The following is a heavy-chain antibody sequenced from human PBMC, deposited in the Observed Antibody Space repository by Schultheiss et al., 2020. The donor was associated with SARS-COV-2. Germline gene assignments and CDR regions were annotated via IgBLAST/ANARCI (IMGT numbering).Heavy chain of an antibody. CDR2: IYYNGGT. CDR3: ARVAVTTGWFDP. CDR1: GDSITSDYY. Sequence: SETLSLTCTVSGDSITSDYYWGWIRQSPGKGLEWITSIYYNGGTAYNPSLKSRATISGDMSTNHFSLKLTSVTAADTAVYYCARVAVTTGWFDPWGQGTLITVSS. D-gene: IGHD4-17*01. J-gene: IGHJ5*02. V-gene: IGHV4-38-2*02.